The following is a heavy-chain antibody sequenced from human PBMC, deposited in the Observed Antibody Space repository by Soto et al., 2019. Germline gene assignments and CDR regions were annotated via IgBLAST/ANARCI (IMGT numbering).Heavy chain of an antibody. J-gene: IGHJ6*02. CDR2: IWYDGSNK. Sequence: QVQLVESGGGVVQPGRSLRLSCAASGFTFSSYGMHWVRQAPGKGLEWVAVIWYDGSNKYYADSVKGRFTISRDNSKNTLYLQMNSLRAEDTAVYYCARDQGWDILTGYPDFYYYYYGMDVWGQGTTVTVSS. D-gene: IGHD3-9*01. CDR1: GFTFSSYG. V-gene: IGHV3-33*01. CDR3: ARDQGWDILTGYPDFYYYYYGMDV.